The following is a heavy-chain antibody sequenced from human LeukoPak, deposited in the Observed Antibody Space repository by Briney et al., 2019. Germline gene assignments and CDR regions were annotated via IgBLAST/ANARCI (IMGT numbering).Heavy chain of an antibody. CDR3: TRGAGTRSVQH. V-gene: IGHV3-49*03. Sequence: GGSLRVSCTASGFTFGDYAMSWFRQAPGKRLEWVGFIRSKAYGGTTEYAASVKGRFTISRDDSKSIAYLQMNSLKTEDTAVYYCTRGAGTRSVQHWGQGTLVTVSS. D-gene: IGHD6-19*01. CDR2: IRSKAYGGTT. CDR1: GFTFGDYA. J-gene: IGHJ1*01.